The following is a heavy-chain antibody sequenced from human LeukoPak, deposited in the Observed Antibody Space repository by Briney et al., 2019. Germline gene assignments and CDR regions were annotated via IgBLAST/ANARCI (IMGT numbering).Heavy chain of an antibody. CDR3: ARVAARPAGFDY. CDR2: MNPNSGNT. J-gene: IGHJ4*02. V-gene: IGHV1-8*01. Sequence: ASVKVSCKASGYTFTSYDINWVRQATGQGLEWMGWMNPNSGNTGYAQKFQGRVTMTRNTSISTAYMELSSLRSEDTAVYYCARVAARPAGFDYWGQGTLVTVSS. D-gene: IGHD6-6*01. CDR1: GYTFTSYD.